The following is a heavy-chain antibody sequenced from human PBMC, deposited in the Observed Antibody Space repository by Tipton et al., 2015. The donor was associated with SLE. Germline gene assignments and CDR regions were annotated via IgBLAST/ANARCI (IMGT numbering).Heavy chain of an antibody. V-gene: IGHV3-15*01. D-gene: IGHD3-10*01. CDR1: GFTFSDYS. Sequence: GSLRLSCEASGFTFSDYSMNWVRQAPGKGLEWVSRIKSKTDGGTIDYAAPVKGRFTISRDDSGNTLYLQMNSLKTEDTAVYYFSTNPTSGFWGQGTLVTVSS. J-gene: IGHJ4*02. CDR3: STNPTSGF. CDR2: IKSKTDGGTI.